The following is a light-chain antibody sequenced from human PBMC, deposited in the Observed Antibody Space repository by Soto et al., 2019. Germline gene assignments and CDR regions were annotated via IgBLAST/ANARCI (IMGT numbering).Light chain of an antibody. V-gene: IGKV3-20*01. CDR1: ESVRSF. CDR2: DAS. Sequence: EIVLTQSPATLSLSPGETATLSCRASESVRSFLGWYQQKPGQAPRLVIYDASNRATGIPDRVSGSGSGTDFTLTISRLEPEDFAVYSCHQYGRSPRTFGQGTRLEIK. CDR3: HQYGRSPRT. J-gene: IGKJ5*01.